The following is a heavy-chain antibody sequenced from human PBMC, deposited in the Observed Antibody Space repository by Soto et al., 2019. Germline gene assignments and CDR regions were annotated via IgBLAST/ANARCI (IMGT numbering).Heavy chain of an antibody. V-gene: IGHV1-69*12. CDR3: ARDRYSSGWYDGAFDY. D-gene: IGHD6-19*01. CDR2: IIPIFGTA. J-gene: IGHJ4*02. CDR1: GGTFSSYA. Sequence: QVQLVQSGAEVKKPGSSVKVSCKASGGTFSSYAISWVRQAPGQGLEWMGGIIPIFGTANYAQKFQGRVTITADESTSTAYRELSSLRSEDTAVYYCARDRYSSGWYDGAFDYWGQGTLVTVSS.